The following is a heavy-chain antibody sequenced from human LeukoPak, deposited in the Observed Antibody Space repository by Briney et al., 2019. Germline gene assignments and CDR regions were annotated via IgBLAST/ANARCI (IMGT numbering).Heavy chain of an antibody. D-gene: IGHD1-26*01. CDR3: AKGSSGSYHWGAFDT. CDR2: ISGSGGST. CDR1: GFTSSSYA. V-gene: IGHV3-23*01. J-gene: IGHJ3*02. Sequence: PGGSLRLSCAASGFTSSSYAMSWVRQAPGKGLEWVSAISGSGGSTYYADSVKGRFTISRDNSKNTLYLQMNSLRAEDTAVYYCAKGSSGSYHWGAFDTWGQGTMVTVSS.